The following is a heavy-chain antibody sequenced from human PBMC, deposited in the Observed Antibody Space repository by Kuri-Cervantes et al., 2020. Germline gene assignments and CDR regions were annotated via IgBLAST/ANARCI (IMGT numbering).Heavy chain of an antibody. CDR3: ARDHRYSYGLFDDAFDI. V-gene: IGHV3-13*01. D-gene: IGHD5-18*01. CDR2: IGTAGDT. Sequence: GESLKIPCAASGFTFSSYDMHWVRQATGKGLEWVSVIGTAGDTYYPGSVKGRFTISRENAKNSLYLQMNSLRAEDTAVYYCARDHRYSYGLFDDAFDIWGQGTMVTVSS. CDR1: GFTFSSYD. J-gene: IGHJ3*02.